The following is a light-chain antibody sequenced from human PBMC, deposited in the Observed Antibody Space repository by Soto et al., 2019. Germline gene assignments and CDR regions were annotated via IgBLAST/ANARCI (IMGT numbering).Light chain of an antibody. V-gene: IGLV2-14*01. J-gene: IGLJ1*01. CDR1: SSDVGAYNF. CDR2: EVT. Sequence: QSVLTQPASVSGSPGQSITISCTGSSSDVGAYNFVSWYQHHPGKAPKLILYEVTTHPSGVSSRFSGSKSGNTASLTISGLQADDEANYNCSSYTSSNTPYVFGTGTKVTVL. CDR3: SSYTSSNTPYV.